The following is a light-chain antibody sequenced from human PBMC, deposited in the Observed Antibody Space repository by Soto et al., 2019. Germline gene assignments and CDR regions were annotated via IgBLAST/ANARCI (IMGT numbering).Light chain of an antibody. CDR2: LGS. Sequence: DIVMTQSPLSLPVTPGEPASISCRSSQSLLHSNGYNYLDWYLQKPGQSPQLLIYLGSNRASGVPDRFSGSGSGPDFTLKISRVEAEDVGVYYCMQALQTPITFGQGTRLESK. J-gene: IGKJ5*01. CDR1: QSLLHSNGYNY. CDR3: MQALQTPIT. V-gene: IGKV2-28*01.